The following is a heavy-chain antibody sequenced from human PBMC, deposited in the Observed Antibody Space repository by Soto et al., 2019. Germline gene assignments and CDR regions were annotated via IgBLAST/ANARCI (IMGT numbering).Heavy chain of an antibody. CDR1: GGSIISYY. CDR3: ARGWRITMVRGVINSLDY. Sequence: SETLSLTCTVSGGSIISYYWSWIRQPPGKGLEWIGYIYYSGSTNYNPSLKSRVTISVDTSKNQFSLKLSSVTAADTAVYYCARGWRITMVRGVINSLDYWGQGTLVTVSS. D-gene: IGHD3-10*01. CDR2: IYYSGST. V-gene: IGHV4-59*12. J-gene: IGHJ4*02.